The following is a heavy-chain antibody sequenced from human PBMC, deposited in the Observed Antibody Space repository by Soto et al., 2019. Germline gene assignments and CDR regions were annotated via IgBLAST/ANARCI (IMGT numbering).Heavy chain of an antibody. V-gene: IGHV4-39*01. Sequence: SETLSLTCTVSGGSISSSSYYWGWIRQPPGKGLEWIGSIYYSGSTYYNPSLKSRVTISVDTSKNQFSLKLSSVTAADTAVYYCARQPTAAELRFLELLSIQTYYYYGMDVWGQGTTVTVSS. CDR2: IYYSGST. J-gene: IGHJ6*02. CDR3: ARQPTAAELRFLELLSIQTYYYYGMDV. CDR1: GGSISSSSYY. D-gene: IGHD3-3*01.